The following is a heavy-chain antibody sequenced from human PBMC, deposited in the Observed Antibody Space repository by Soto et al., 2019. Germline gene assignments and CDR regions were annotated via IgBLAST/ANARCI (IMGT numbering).Heavy chain of an antibody. CDR3: ARGPRFYDWFDP. CDR2: IYSSGST. J-gene: IGHJ5*02. D-gene: IGHD3-3*01. Sequence: PEKLRLTCTVSGGAINSYYWTWIRQPAGKGLEWIGRIYSSGSTKYNPSLQSRVTMSLDTSKNQFSLRLTSVTAADTAVYYCARGPRFYDWFDPWGQGTFVTV. CDR1: GGAINSYY. V-gene: IGHV4-4*07.